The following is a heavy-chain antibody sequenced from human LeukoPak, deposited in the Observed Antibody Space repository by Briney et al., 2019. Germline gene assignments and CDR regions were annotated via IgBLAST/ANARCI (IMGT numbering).Heavy chain of an antibody. V-gene: IGHV4-59*01. J-gene: IGHJ4*02. D-gene: IGHD3-3*01. CDR3: ASSIFGVVPAY. CDR1: GDSISRYY. Sequence: PSETLSLTCTVSGDSISRYYWNWIRQPPGKGLEWIGYIYYSGSTNYNPSLKSRVTISIDTSKSQFSLKLNSVTAADTAVYYCASSIFGVVPAYWGQGTLVTVSS. CDR2: IYYSGST.